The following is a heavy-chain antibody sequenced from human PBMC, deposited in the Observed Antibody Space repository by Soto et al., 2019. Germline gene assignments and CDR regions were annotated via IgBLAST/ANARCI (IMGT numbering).Heavy chain of an antibody. Sequence: QVQLVQSGAEVKKPGSSVKVSCKASGDTFRNYAFTWVRQAPGQGLEWMGTIIPLFSTRYAQKFQGRVTMTADESTSTVLKDLSRLKSDETAVYYWGRDPGIAVVGRGTSFEHWGQGTLVTVSS. CDR1: GDTFRNYA. CDR3: GRDPGIAVVGRGTSFEH. J-gene: IGHJ4*02. V-gene: IGHV1-69*18. CDR2: IIPLFST. D-gene: IGHD6-19*01.